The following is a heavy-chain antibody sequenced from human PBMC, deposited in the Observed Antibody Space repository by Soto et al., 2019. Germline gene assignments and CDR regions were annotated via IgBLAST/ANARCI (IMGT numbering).Heavy chain of an antibody. D-gene: IGHD2-15*01. Sequence: QLQVQESGPALVKPSETLSLTCTVSGASLSSRDYYWAWVRQPPGKGLEWIGSVFTTGTTYYNPSLKNGVIIPLHTSEIQFSLKLKSGPAADTAIYYGARATGWSNWFDPWGQGTLVTVSS. CDR2: VFTTGTT. V-gene: IGHV4-39*01. J-gene: IGHJ5*02. CDR1: GASLSSRDYY. CDR3: ARATGWSNWFDP.